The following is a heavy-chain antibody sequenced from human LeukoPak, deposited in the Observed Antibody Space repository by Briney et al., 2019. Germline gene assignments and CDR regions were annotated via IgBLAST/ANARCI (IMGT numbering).Heavy chain of an antibody. J-gene: IGHJ4*02. CDR3: ARVHQGIQLWLKN. Sequence: ASVKVSCKSSGYTFTGYYMHWVRQAPGQGLEWVGRINPNSGGTNYAQKFQGRVTMTRDTSISTAYMELSRLRSDDTAVYYCARVHQGIQLWLKNWGQGTLVTVSS. CDR2: INPNSGGT. D-gene: IGHD5-18*01. CDR1: GYTFTGYY. V-gene: IGHV1-2*06.